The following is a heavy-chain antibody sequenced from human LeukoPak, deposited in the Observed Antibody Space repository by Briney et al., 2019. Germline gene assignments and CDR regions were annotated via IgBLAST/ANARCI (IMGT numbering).Heavy chain of an antibody. CDR3: AAHPSSAY. CDR1: GGSISSSRNY. V-gene: IGHV4-39*07. CDR2: IYYSGST. Sequence: PSETLSLTCTVSGGSISSSRNYWGWIRQPPGKGLEWIGSIYYSGSTYYNPSLKSRVTISVDTSKNQFSLKLSSVTAADTAVYYCAAHPSSAYWGRGTLVTVSS. J-gene: IGHJ4*02. D-gene: IGHD6-6*01.